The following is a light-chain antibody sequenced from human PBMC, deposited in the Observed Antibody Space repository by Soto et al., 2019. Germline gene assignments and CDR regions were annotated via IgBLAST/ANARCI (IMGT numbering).Light chain of an antibody. J-gene: IGKJ4*01. CDR2: DAS. CDR3: QHRDSWPLT. CDR1: QSVGRY. Sequence: EIVLTQSPATLSLSPGERATLSCRASQSVGRYLAWYQQKRGQAPRLLIYDASNRATGIPARFSGSGSGTDFTLTISSLESADFEVYYCQHRDSWPLTFGGGTKVEIK. V-gene: IGKV3-11*01.